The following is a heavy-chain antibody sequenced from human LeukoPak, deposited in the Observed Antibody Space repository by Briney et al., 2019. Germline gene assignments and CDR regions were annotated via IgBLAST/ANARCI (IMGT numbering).Heavy chain of an antibody. J-gene: IGHJ5*02. CDR3: ARLIRAFYYGSGSYVWFDP. V-gene: IGHV4-34*01. D-gene: IGHD3-10*01. Sequence: PSETLSLTCAVYGGSFSGYYWSWIRQPPGKGLEWIGEINHSGSTNYNPSLKSRVTISVDTSKNQFSLKLSSVTAADTAVYYCARLIRAFYYGSGSYVWFDPWGQGTLVTVSP. CDR2: INHSGST. CDR1: GGSFSGYY.